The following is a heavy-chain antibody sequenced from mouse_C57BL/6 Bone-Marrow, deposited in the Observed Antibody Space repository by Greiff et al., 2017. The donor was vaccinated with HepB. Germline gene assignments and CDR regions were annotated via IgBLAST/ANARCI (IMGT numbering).Heavy chain of an antibody. J-gene: IGHJ2*01. CDR3: ARFVLHDY. CDR1: GFTFSSYA. V-gene: IGHV5-4*03. D-gene: IGHD1-1*01. Sequence: EVMLVESGGGLVKPGGSLKLSCAASGFTFSSYAMSWVRQTPEKRLEWVATISDGGSYTYYPDNVKGRFTISRDNAKNDQYLQMSHLKSEDTAMYCCARFVLHDYWGQGTTLTVSS. CDR2: ISDGGSYT.